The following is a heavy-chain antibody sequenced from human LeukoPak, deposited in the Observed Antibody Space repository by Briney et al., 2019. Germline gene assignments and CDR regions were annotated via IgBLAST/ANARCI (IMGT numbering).Heavy chain of an antibody. D-gene: IGHD2-21*01. CDR1: GFTFSSYW. CDR3: ARDSGLAF. Sequence: GGSLRLSCVASGFTFSSYWMSWVRQAPGKGQEWVANIKEDGSGKYYVDSVKGRFTISRDNAKNSLYLQMNSLRAEDTAVYYCARDSGLAFWGQGTLVTVSS. J-gene: IGHJ4*02. CDR2: IKEDGSGK. V-gene: IGHV3-7*01.